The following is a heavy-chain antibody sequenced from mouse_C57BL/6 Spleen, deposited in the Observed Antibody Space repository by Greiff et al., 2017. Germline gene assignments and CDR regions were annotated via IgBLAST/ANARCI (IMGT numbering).Heavy chain of an antibody. V-gene: IGHV1-74*01. CDR3: AIEYYGKGAYYFDY. Sequence: VQLKQPGAELVKPGASVKVSCKASGYTFTSYWMHWVKQRPGQGLEWIGRIHPSDSDTNYNQKFKGKATLTVDKSSSTAYMQLSSLTSEDSAVYYCAIEYYGKGAYYFDYWGQGTTLTVSS. CDR1: GYTFTSYW. CDR2: IHPSDSDT. J-gene: IGHJ2*01. D-gene: IGHD1-1*01.